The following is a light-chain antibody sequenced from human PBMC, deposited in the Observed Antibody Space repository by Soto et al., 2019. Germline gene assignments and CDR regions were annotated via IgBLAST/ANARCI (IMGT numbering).Light chain of an antibody. CDR3: QQSHSTPLT. J-gene: IGKJ4*01. CDR1: LRISKY. Sequence: DIKLTQSPSSLSASVGDRVTITCRASLRISKYLNWYQQRPGKAPKLLIYGASTLQTGVPSRFSGNGSGTDFTLTITNLQPEDSATYFCQQSHSTPLTFGGGTKLEI. V-gene: IGKV1-39*01. CDR2: GAS.